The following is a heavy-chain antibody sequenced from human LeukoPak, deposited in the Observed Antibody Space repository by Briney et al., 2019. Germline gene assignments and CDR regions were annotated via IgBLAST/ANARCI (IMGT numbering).Heavy chain of an antibody. V-gene: IGHV3-30*02. CDR1: GFTFSSYG. J-gene: IGHJ4*02. CDR2: IRYDGSNK. D-gene: IGHD1-26*01. CDR3: ANGLQDGGSYYDS. Sequence: PGGSLRLSCAASGFTFSSYGMHWVRQAPGKGLEWVAFIRYDGSNKYYADSVKGRFTISRDNSKNTLYLQMNSLRAEDTAVYYCANGLQDGGSYYDSWGQGTLVTVSP.